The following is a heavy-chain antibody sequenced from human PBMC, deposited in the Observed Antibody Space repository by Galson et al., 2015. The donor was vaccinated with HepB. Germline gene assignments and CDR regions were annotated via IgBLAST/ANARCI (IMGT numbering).Heavy chain of an antibody. CDR3: ARAGSSRGPRLNAFDI. Sequence: SLRLSCAASGYTFSSSGMHWVRQAPGKGLEWVAVIWYDGSNKYYADSVKGRFTISRDNSKNTLYLRMNSLRAEDTAVYYCARAGSSRGPRLNAFDIWGQGTLVTVSS. J-gene: IGHJ3*02. V-gene: IGHV3-33*01. CDR1: GYTFSSSG. CDR2: IWYDGSNK.